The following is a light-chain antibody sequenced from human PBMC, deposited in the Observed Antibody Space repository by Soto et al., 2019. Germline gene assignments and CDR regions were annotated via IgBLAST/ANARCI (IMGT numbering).Light chain of an antibody. J-gene: IGKJ1*01. V-gene: IGKV3-15*01. CDR2: DAS. Sequence: IVMTQSPATLSVSPGERATLSCRASQSVSSNLAWYQQKPGQAPRLLIYDASTRATGILARFSGSGSGTAFTLTISSLQSEDLAVYYCQQYNNWPPWTFGQGTKVEIK. CDR3: QQYNNWPPWT. CDR1: QSVSSN.